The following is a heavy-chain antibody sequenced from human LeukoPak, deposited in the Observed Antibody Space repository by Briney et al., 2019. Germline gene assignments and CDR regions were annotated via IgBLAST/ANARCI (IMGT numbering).Heavy chain of an antibody. CDR3: ARGWVSSSASYGMDV. D-gene: IGHD6-6*01. Sequence: GASVKVSCKVSGYTLTELSMHWVRQAPGKGLEWMGGFDPEDGETIYAQKFQGRVTITADESTSTAYMELSSLRSEDTAVYYCARGWVSSSASYGMDVWGQGTTVTVSS. CDR1: GYTLTELS. CDR2: FDPEDGET. J-gene: IGHJ6*02. V-gene: IGHV1-24*01.